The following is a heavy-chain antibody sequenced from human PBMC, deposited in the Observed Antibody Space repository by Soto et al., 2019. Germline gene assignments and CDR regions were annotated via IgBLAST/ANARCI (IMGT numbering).Heavy chain of an antibody. V-gene: IGHV3-48*02. CDR1: GFTLSSYS. D-gene: IGHD5-18*01. J-gene: IGHJ6*02. CDR2: ISRSSTTTI. CDR3: ARDRLGYSYGNSMDV. Sequence: GGSLRLSCGASGFTLSSYSLNWVRQSPGKGLELISYISRSSTTTIYYADSVKGRFTISRDNAKNSLYLQMNSLRDEDTAVYYCARDRLGYSYGNSMDVWGQGTTVTVSS.